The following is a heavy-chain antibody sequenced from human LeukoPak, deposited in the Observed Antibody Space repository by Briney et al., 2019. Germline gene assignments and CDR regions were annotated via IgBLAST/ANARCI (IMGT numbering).Heavy chain of an antibody. CDR1: GYTFTSYG. CDR3: ARDVGITVADSFDP. Sequence: ASVKVSCKASGYTFTSYGISWVRQAPGQGLEWMGWISAYNGNTNYAQKFQGRVTMTTDTSTSTVYMEVRGLRSDDTAMYYCARDVGITVADSFDPWGQGTLVTVSS. V-gene: IGHV1-18*01. CDR2: ISAYNGNT. J-gene: IGHJ5*02. D-gene: IGHD6-13*01.